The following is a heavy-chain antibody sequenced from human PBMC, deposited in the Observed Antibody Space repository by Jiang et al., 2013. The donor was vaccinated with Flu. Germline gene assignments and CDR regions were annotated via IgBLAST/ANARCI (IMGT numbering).Heavy chain of an antibody. Sequence: LLKPSETLSLTCTVSGGSISSSSYYWGWIRQPPGKGLEWIGSIYYSGSTYYNPSLKSRVTISVDTSKNQFSLKLSSVTAADTAVYYCARLSMVGYYYYYYGMDVWGQGTTVTVSS. CDR2: IYYSGST. CDR3: ARLSMVGYYYYYYGMDV. V-gene: IGHV4-39*01. D-gene: IGHD3-10*01. J-gene: IGHJ6*02. CDR1: GGSISSSSYY.